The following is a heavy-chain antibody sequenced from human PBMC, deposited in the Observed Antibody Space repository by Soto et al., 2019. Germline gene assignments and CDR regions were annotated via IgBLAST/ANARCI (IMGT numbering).Heavy chain of an antibody. CDR3: ATPTPEYISSLEFDS. J-gene: IGHJ4*02. CDR1: GYTFTSYA. D-gene: IGHD6-6*01. CDR2: IIPILGIT. Sequence: SVKVSCKASGYTFTSYAMNWVRQAPGQGLEWMGRIIPILGITSYAQKFQGRATITADKSTGTAYMELGSLTSEDTAVYYCATPTPEYISSLEFDSWGQGTLVTVSS. V-gene: IGHV1-69*04.